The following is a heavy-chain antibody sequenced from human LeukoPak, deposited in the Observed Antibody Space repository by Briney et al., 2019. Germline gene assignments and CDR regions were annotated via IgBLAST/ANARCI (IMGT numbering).Heavy chain of an antibody. D-gene: IGHD4-17*01. V-gene: IGHV5-51*01. J-gene: IGHJ4*02. CDR3: ARRISGLMTTVTAFDY. CDR2: IYPGDSDT. Sequence: GESLKISCKGSGYSFTSYWSGWVRQMPGKGLEWMGIIYPGDSDTRYSPSFQGQVTISADKSISTAYLQWSSLKASDTAMYYCARRISGLMTTVTAFDYWGQGTLVTVSS. CDR1: GYSFTSYW.